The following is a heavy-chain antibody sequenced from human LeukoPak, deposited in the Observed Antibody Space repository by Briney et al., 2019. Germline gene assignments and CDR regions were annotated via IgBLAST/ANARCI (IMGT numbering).Heavy chain of an antibody. D-gene: IGHD3-10*01. Sequence: GGSLRLSCAASGFTFNTYTMNWVRQAPGKGLEWVSSITASSTAIYSADSVKGRFTISRDNSKNTLYLQMNSLRAEDTAVYYCAKVRFGVTARYYFDYWGQGTLVTVSS. CDR2: ITASSTAI. J-gene: IGHJ4*02. CDR3: AKVRFGVTARYYFDY. CDR1: GFTFNTYT. V-gene: IGHV3-21*04.